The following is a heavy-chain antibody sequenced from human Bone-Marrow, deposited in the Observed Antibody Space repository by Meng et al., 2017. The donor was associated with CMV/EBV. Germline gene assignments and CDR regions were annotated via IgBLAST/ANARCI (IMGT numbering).Heavy chain of an antibody. D-gene: IGHD3-22*01. CDR1: GFTFSNAW. V-gene: IGHV3-15*07. J-gene: IGHJ4*02. Sequence: CAASGFTFSNAWVNSVRQAPGEGLEWVGRIKSKADGGTTDYAAPVKGRFTISRDDSKNTLYLQMNSLKTEDTAVYYCTTGHSSGYYWWGQGTLVTVSS. CDR3: TTGHSSGYYW. CDR2: IKSKADGGTT.